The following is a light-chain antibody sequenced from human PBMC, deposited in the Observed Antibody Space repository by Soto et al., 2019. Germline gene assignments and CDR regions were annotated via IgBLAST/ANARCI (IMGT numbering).Light chain of an antibody. CDR1: SSDVGGYNY. CDR2: DVS. Sequence: QSVLTQPASVSGSPGQSITISCTGTSSDVGGYNYVSWYQQHPGKAPKLMIYDVSNRPSGVSNRFSGSKSGNTASLTISGLQADDEADYYCSSYTSSSTPWVFGNGTQLTVL. CDR3: SSYTSSSTPWV. V-gene: IGLV2-14*01. J-gene: IGLJ1*01.